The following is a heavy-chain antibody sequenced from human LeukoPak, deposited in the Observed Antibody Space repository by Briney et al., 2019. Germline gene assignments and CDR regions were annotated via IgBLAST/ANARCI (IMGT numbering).Heavy chain of an antibody. CDR2: IYNIGST. CDR1: GGSISDYY. V-gene: IGHV4-59*01. J-gene: IGHJ6*02. Sequence: SETLSLTCSVSGGSISDYYWSWIRQPPGMGLEWIGYIYNIGSTDYNPSLKSRVTISVDTSKNKFSLKLSSVTAADTAVYYCASEQLGLNGMDVWGQGTTVTVSS. D-gene: IGHD6-6*01. CDR3: ASEQLGLNGMDV.